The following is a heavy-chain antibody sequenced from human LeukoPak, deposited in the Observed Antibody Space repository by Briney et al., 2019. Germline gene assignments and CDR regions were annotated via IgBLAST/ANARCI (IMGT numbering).Heavy chain of an antibody. V-gene: IGHV3-23*01. J-gene: IGHJ4*02. D-gene: IGHD3-10*01. Sequence: GGSLSLSCAASGFTFSSYAMRWVRQAPGKGREGVSAISGSGGSTSYADSGKGRFTISRYKSKNTLYLQMSSLRAEDTAVYYGAKDRGELLQEYYFDYWGQGTLVTVSS. CDR1: GFTFSSYA. CDR2: ISGSGGST. CDR3: AKDRGELLQEYYFDY.